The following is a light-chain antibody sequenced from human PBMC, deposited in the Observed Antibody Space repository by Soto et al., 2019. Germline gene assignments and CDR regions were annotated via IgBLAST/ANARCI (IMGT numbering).Light chain of an antibody. Sequence: EIVMTQSPATLSVSPGERATLSCRASQSVSSNLAWYQQKPGQTPKLLIYVASTRATGIPARFSGSGSGTEFTLTISTLQSEDVAVYYCQQTNVWPLAVGGGTKVDFK. CDR2: VAS. CDR1: QSVSSN. J-gene: IGKJ4*01. V-gene: IGKV3-15*01. CDR3: QQTNVWPLA.